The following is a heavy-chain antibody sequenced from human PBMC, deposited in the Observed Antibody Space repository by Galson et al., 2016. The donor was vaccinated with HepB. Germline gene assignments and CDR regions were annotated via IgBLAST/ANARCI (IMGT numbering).Heavy chain of an antibody. CDR1: GGPIGGHY. D-gene: IGHD3-10*01. Sequence: SETLSLTCTVSGGPIGGHYWTWIRQPPGKGLEWIGYLFHIGNKQYNPSLQSLVTISADTSKNHVSLTLTSVTAAETAVYYCAAVNQFDLNWFDPWGQGALITVSA. CDR2: LFHIGNK. J-gene: IGHJ5*01. CDR3: AAVNQFDLNWFDP. V-gene: IGHV4-59*11.